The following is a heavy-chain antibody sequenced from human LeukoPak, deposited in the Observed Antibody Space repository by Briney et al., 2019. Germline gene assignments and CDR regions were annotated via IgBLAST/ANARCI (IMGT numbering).Heavy chain of an antibody. Sequence: SETLSLTCTVSGGSISSYYWSWIRKPPGKGLEWIGYIYYSGSTNYNPSLKSRVTISVDTSKNQFSLKLSSVTAADTAVYYCAILSHYYDSSGYQYYFDYWGQGTLVTVSS. CDR1: GGSISSYY. D-gene: IGHD3-22*01. V-gene: IGHV4-59*08. J-gene: IGHJ4*02. CDR2: IYYSGST. CDR3: AILSHYYDSSGYQYYFDY.